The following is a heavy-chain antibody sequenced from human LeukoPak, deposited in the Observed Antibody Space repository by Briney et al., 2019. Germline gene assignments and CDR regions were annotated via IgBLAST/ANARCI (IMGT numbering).Heavy chain of an antibody. J-gene: IGHJ3*02. V-gene: IGHV4-34*01. CDR1: GGSFSGYY. CDR3: ARGNMIVVVISAFDI. D-gene: IGHD3-22*01. Sequence: KPSWTLSLTCAVYGGSFSGYYWSWIRQPPGKGLEWIGEINHSRSTNYNPSLKSRVTISVDTSRNQFSLKLSSVTVADTSVYYCARGNMIVVVISAFDIWGQGTMVTVSS. CDR2: INHSRST.